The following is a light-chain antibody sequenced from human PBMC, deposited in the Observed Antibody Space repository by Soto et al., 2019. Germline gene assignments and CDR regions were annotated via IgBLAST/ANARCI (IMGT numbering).Light chain of an antibody. CDR2: EVT. Sequence: QSALAQPSSVSGSPGRSITISCTGTSTDVGGYNYVSWYQHHSGKAPKLLIYEVTNRPSGISDRFSGSKSVNTASLTISGLQAEDESDYYCCSYRSGSAPYYVFGTGTKVTVL. J-gene: IGLJ1*01. CDR1: STDVGGYNY. V-gene: IGLV2-14*01. CDR3: CSYRSGSAPYYV.